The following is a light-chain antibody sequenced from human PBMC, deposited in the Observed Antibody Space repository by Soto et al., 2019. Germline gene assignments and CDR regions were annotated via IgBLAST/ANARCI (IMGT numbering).Light chain of an antibody. Sequence: IVLTQSPGTLSLSPGERATLSCRTSQSVSNTYVAWYQQKPGQAPRLLIYDTSGRVTGIPDRFSGSGSGTDLTLTISRLEPEDFAVFYCQQYGTSEIIFGQGTRLE. J-gene: IGKJ5*01. CDR2: DTS. CDR1: QSVSNTY. V-gene: IGKV3-20*01. CDR3: QQYGTSEII.